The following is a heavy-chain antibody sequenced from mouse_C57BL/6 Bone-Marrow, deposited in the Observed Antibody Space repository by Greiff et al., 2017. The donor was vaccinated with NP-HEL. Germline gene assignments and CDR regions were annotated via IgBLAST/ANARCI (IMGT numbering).Heavy chain of an antibody. J-gene: IGHJ1*03. CDR1: GYTFTSYW. Sequence: VQLQQSGAELVKPGASVKLSCKASGYTFTSYWMHWVKQRPGQGLEWIGMIHPNSGSTNYNEKFKSKATLTVDKSSSTAYMQLSSLTSEDSAVYYCAKGAYYGSSPYWYFDVWGTGTTVTVSS. V-gene: IGHV1-64*01. CDR3: AKGAYYGSSPYWYFDV. D-gene: IGHD1-1*01. CDR2: IHPNSGST.